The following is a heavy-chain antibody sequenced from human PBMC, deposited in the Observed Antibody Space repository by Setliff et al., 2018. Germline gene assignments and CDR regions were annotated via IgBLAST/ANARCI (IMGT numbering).Heavy chain of an antibody. CDR1: GYSIITGYY. J-gene: IGHJ4*02. D-gene: IGHD3-16*01. CDR2: IYYRGTT. V-gene: IGHV4-31*03. CDR3: ARDEGGFLQLDH. Sequence: SETLSLTCSVSGYSIITGYYWAWIRRLPGRGLEWIGHIYYRGTTHYNESLKSRVAIFIDTSRNHFSLSLTSVTAADTAMYYCARDEGGFLQLDHWGLGNLVTVSS.